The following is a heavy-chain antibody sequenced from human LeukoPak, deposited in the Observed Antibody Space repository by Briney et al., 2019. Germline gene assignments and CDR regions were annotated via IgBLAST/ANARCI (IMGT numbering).Heavy chain of an antibody. Sequence: GGSLRLSCAASGFTFSSSAMSWVRQAPGKGLEWVSTISSSDSSTHYADSVKGRFTISRDNSKNTLYLRMNSLRADDTAVYYCAKSGYNRFDYWGQGTLVTVSS. V-gene: IGHV3-23*01. CDR3: AKSGYNRFDY. CDR2: ISSSDSST. CDR1: GFTFSSSA. D-gene: IGHD5-24*01. J-gene: IGHJ4*02.